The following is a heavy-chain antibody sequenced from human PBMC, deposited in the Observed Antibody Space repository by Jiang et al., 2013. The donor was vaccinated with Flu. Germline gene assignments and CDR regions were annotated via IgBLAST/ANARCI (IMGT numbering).Heavy chain of an antibody. CDR2: IYSGGST. D-gene: IGHD3-16*01. CDR1: GFTVSSNY. CDR3: ASHAWGWPFGVLDY. V-gene: IGHV3-66*04. Sequence: QLVESGGGLVQPGGSLRLSCAASGFTVSSNYMSWVRQAPGKGLEWVSVIYSGGSTYYADSVKGRFTISRDNSKNTLYLQMNSLRAEDTAVYYCASHAWGWPFGVLDYWGQGTLVTVSS. J-gene: IGHJ4*02.